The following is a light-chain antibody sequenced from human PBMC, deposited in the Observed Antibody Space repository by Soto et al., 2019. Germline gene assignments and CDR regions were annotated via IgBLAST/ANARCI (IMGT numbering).Light chain of an antibody. CDR1: QSVSNW. CDR2: DAS. CDR3: QQYTSYWT. J-gene: IGKJ1*01. V-gene: IGKV1-5*01. Sequence: DIQITQSPSTLSASVGARVTMTCRASQSVSNWLAWYQQKPGKAPKLLIYDASTLEDGVPSRFSGSGSGTEFTLSISSLQPEEYATYYCQQYTSYWTFGQGTKVEIK.